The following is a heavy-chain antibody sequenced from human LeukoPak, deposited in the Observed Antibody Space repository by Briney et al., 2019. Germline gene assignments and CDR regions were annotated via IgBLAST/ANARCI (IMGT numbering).Heavy chain of an antibody. Sequence: SETLSLTCAVYGGSFSGYYWSWIRQPPGKGLEWIGEINHSGSTNYNPSLESRVTISVDTSKNQFSLKLSSVTAADTAVYYCARDVGYYDSSGYVSDYWGQGTLVTVSS. D-gene: IGHD3-22*01. CDR3: ARDVGYYDSSGYVSDY. CDR1: GGSFSGYY. V-gene: IGHV4-34*01. CDR2: INHSGST. J-gene: IGHJ4*02.